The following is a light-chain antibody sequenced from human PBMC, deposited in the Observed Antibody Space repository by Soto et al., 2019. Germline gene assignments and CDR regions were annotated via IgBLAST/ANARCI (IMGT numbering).Light chain of an antibody. CDR2: AAP. Sequence: DIQMTQSPSSLSASVGDRVTITCWASQDINNYLAWYQQKPGKPPKLLIYAAPTLQSGVPSRFSGGGSGTDFTLTINSLQPEDVATYYCQRYNNGPPVTFGPGTKV. V-gene: IGKV1-27*01. J-gene: IGKJ3*01. CDR3: QRYNNGPPVT. CDR1: QDINNY.